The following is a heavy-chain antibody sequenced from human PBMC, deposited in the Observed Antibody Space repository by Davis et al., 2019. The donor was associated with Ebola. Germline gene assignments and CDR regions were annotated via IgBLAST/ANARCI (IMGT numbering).Heavy chain of an antibody. Sequence: GGSLRLSCAASGFTFSSYAMSWVRQAPGKGLEWVSAISGSGGSTYYADSVKGRFTISRDNSKNTLYLQMNSLRAEDTAVYYCAKPLQYCTNGVCYTRYYYYGMDVWGQGTTVTVSS. V-gene: IGHV3-23*01. CDR2: ISGSGGST. CDR1: GFTFSSYA. D-gene: IGHD2-8*01. CDR3: AKPLQYCTNGVCYTRYYYYGMDV. J-gene: IGHJ6*02.